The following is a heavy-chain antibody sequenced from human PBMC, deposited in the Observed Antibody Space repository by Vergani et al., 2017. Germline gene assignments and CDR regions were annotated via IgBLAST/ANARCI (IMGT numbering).Heavy chain of an antibody. V-gene: IGHV4-39*07. Sequence: QLQLQESGPGLVKPSETLSLTCTVPGGSISSSSYYWGWIRQPXGKGLEWIGSIYYSGSTYYNPSLKSRVTISVDTSKNQLALKLSSVTPADTAVDYWAKDIVVVPAATTYNGFDPWGQGTLVTVSS. J-gene: IGHJ5*02. CDR1: GGSISSSSYY. D-gene: IGHD2-2*01. CDR2: IYYSGST. CDR3: AKDIVVVPAATTYNGFDP.